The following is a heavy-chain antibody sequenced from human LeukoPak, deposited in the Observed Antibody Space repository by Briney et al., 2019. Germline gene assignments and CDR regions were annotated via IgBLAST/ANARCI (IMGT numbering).Heavy chain of an antibody. CDR3: ATGSVRPSTEYFQH. D-gene: IGHD6-6*01. V-gene: IGHV1-24*01. CDR2: FDTEDGET. Sequence: ASVKVSCKASGYTFTTYAIHWVRQAPAKGLEWMGGFDTEDGETIYAQKFQGRVTMTEDTSTDTAYMELSSLRSEDTAVYYCATGSVRPSTEYFQHWGQGTLVTVSS. CDR1: GYTFTTYA. J-gene: IGHJ1*01.